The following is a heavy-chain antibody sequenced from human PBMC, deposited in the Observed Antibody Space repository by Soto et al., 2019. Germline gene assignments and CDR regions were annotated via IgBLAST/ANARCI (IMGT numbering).Heavy chain of an antibody. V-gene: IGHV3-9*01. D-gene: IGHD3-16*01. CDR2: ISWNSGSI. Sequence: EVQLVESGGGLVQPGRSLRLSCAASGFTFDDYAIHWVRQVPGKGLDWVSGISWNSGSIGYADSVRGRFTISRDNSRNSVYLKMNSLRVGDAAFYDCAKDSGGGVGLFDYWGQGSLVTVSS. J-gene: IGHJ4*02. CDR1: GFTFDDYA. CDR3: AKDSGGGVGLFDY.